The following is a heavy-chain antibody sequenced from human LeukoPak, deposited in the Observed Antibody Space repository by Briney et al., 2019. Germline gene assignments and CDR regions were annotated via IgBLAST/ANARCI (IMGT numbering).Heavy chain of an antibody. D-gene: IGHD6-19*01. V-gene: IGHV3-23*01. CDR2: ISGSGGST. CDR3: ARHSSGWYSDY. Sequence: GGSLRLSCAASGFTFSSYAMSWVRQAPGKGLEWVSAISGSGGSTYYADSVKGRFTISRDKSKNTLYLQMNSLRAEDTAVYYCARHSSGWYSDYWGQGTLVTVSS. CDR1: GFTFSSYA. J-gene: IGHJ4*02.